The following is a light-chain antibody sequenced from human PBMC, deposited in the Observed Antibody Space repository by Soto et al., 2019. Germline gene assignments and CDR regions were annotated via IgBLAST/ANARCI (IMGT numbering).Light chain of an antibody. Sequence: EMVLTQSPGTLSLSPGERATLSCRASQSVSSTYLAWYQQKPGQAPRLLIYGTSSRATGIPDRFSGSGSGTDFTLTINRLEPEDFAVYYCQQYETFAQGTKLEIK. CDR2: GTS. V-gene: IGKV3-20*01. CDR3: QQYET. J-gene: IGKJ2*01. CDR1: QSVSSTY.